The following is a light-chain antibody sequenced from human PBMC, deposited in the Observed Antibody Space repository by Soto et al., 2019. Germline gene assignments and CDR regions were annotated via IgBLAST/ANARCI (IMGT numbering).Light chain of an antibody. CDR1: QSLVNSDGNTY. J-gene: IGKJ4*01. CDR2: NVS. CDR3: MQGTHLPLT. Sequence: DVVMTQSPLSLPVTLGQPASISCRSSQSLVNSDGNTYLNWFQQRPGQSPRRLIYNVSNRDSGVPDRFSGSGSGTDFTLNISRVEAEDVGVYYCMQGTHLPLTFGGGTKVEIK. V-gene: IGKV2-30*01.